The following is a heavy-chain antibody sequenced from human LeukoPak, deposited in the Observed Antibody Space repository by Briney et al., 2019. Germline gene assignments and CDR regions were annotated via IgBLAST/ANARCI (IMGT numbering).Heavy chain of an antibody. CDR2: IYPGDSDT. J-gene: IGHJ4*02. D-gene: IGHD4-17*01. CDR1: GYNFTSYW. CDR3: ARSTSTVTDY. Sequence: GESLKISCKGSGYNFTSYWIGWVRQMPGKGLEGMGVIYPGDSDTRYSPSFQGQVTISADKSISTAYLQWSSLKASDTAMYYCARSTSTVTDYWGQGTLVTVSS. V-gene: IGHV5-51*01.